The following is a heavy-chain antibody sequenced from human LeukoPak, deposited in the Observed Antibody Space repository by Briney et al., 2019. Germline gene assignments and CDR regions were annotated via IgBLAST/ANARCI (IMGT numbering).Heavy chain of an antibody. CDR1: GYTFSGYY. J-gene: IGHJ3*02. D-gene: IGHD2-2*03. Sequence: ASVKVSCKASGYTFSGYYMHWVRQAPGQGLEWMGWINPKSGGTNYAQKFQGRVTMTRDTSISTAYMELSSLRSGDTAVYYCARLDDADAFDIWGQGRMVTVSA. CDR2: INPKSGGT. CDR3: ARLDDADAFDI. V-gene: IGHV1-2*02.